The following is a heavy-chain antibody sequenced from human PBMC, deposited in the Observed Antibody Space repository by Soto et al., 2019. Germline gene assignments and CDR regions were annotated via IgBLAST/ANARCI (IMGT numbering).Heavy chain of an antibody. D-gene: IGHD3-22*01. CDR1: GFTFSDHY. V-gene: IGHV3-72*01. CDR2: TRDKAHSYTT. J-gene: IGHJ5*02. CDR3: ARAFYESVSYWFDP. Sequence: GGSLRLSCAASGFTFSDHYMDWVRQAPGKGLEWVGRTRDKAHSYTTEYAASVKGRFTISRDDSKNSLYLQMNSLETDDTAVYYCARAFYESVSYWFDPWGQGSLVTVSS.